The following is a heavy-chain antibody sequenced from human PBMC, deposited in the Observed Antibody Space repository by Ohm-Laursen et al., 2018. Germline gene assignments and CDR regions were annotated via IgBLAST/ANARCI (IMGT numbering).Heavy chain of an antibody. Sequence: SLRLSCAASGYTFSSYEMNWVRQASGKGLEWVSYISSSGSTIYYADSVKGRFTISRDNAKNSLYPQMNSLRAEDTAVYYCAREAWTAMVTGYYYGMDVWGQGTTVTVSS. J-gene: IGHJ6*02. CDR3: AREAWTAMVTGYYYGMDV. V-gene: IGHV3-48*03. CDR2: ISSSGSTI. D-gene: IGHD5-18*01. CDR1: GYTFSSYE.